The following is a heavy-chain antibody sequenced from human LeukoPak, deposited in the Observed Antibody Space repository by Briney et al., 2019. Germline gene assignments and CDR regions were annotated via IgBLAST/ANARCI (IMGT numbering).Heavy chain of an antibody. CDR2: INPNSGGT. Sequence: ASVKVSCKASGYTFTGYYMHWVRQAPGQGLEWMGWINPNSGGTNYAQKFQGRVTMTRDTSISTAYMELSRLRSDDTAVYYCARDPSSSPYYYYYYVDVWGKGTTVTVSS. CDR1: GYTFTGYY. D-gene: IGHD6-6*01. V-gene: IGHV1-2*02. CDR3: ARDPSSSPYYYYYYVDV. J-gene: IGHJ6*03.